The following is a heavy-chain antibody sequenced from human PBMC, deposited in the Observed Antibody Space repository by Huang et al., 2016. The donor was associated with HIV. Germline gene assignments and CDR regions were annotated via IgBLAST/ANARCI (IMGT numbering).Heavy chain of an antibody. D-gene: IGHD6-6*01. CDR1: GYSFSSYW. J-gene: IGHJ4*02. CDR3: ARRFSSSSGYFDY. V-gene: IGHV5-51*01. CDR2: NSPDDCDT. Sequence: VQLVQSGAEVKKPGESLKISCKGSGYSFSSYWIAWVRQMPGKGLEWMGNNSPDDCDTTSSPTFEGQVTISADKSIDTAYRQWSSLKASDTAMYYCARRFSSSSGYFDYWGQGSLVTVSS.